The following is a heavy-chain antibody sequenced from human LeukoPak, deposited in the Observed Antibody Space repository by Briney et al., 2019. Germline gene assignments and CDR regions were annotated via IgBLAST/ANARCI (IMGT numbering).Heavy chain of an antibody. J-gene: IGHJ6*03. CDR2: IIPILGIA. CDR3: ASNVGATRGINYYYMDV. D-gene: IGHD1-26*01. V-gene: IGHV1-69*02. Sequence: SVKVSCKASGGTFSSYTISWMRQAPGQGLEWMGRIIPILGIANYAQKFQGRVTITADKSTSTAYMELSSLRSEDTAVYYCASNVGATRGINYYYMDVWGKGTTVTVSS. CDR1: GGTFSSYT.